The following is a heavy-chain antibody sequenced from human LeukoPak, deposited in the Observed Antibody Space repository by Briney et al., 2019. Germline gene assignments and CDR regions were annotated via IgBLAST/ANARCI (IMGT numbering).Heavy chain of an antibody. J-gene: IGHJ4*02. D-gene: IGHD3-22*01. CDR3: ASTSPHDSSRKHY. Sequence: GASVKVSCKASGYTFTGYCMHWVRQAPGQGLEWMGWINPNSGGTNYAQKFQGRVTMTRDTSISTAYMELSRLRSDDTAVYYCASTSPHDSSRKHYWGQGNLVTVSS. CDR2: INPNSGGT. V-gene: IGHV1-2*02. CDR1: GYTFTGYC.